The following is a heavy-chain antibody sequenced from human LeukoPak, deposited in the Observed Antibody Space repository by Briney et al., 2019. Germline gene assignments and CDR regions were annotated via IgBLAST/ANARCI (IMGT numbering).Heavy chain of an antibody. Sequence: PGGSLRLSCAASEFTFSNYAMHWVRQAPGKGLEWVALISYDGSDEYYADSVKGRFTISRDNAKKSLYLQMNSLRAEDTAVYYCARSRYDSSGYYGIIGNWGQGTLVTVSS. CDR2: ISYDGSDE. CDR1: EFTFSNYA. CDR3: ARSRYDSSGYYGIIGN. D-gene: IGHD3-22*01. J-gene: IGHJ4*02. V-gene: IGHV3-30*03.